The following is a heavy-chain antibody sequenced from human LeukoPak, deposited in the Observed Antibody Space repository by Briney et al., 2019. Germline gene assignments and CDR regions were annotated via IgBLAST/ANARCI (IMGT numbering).Heavy chain of an antibody. D-gene: IGHD3-10*01. Sequence: PSETLSLTCTVSGGSISSGSYYWSWIRQPAGKGLEWIGRIYTSGSTNYNPSLKSRVTISVDTSKNQFPLKLSSVTAADTAVYYCARDRRNYYGSGSYYPILDWGQGTLVTVSS. V-gene: IGHV4-61*02. J-gene: IGHJ4*02. CDR3: ARDRRNYYGSGSYYPILD. CDR2: IYTSGST. CDR1: GGSISSGSYY.